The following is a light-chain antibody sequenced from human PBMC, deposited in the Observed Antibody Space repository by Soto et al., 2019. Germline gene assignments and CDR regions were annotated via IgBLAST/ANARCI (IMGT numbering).Light chain of an antibody. CDR2: EVF. Sequence: QSALTQPPSASGSPGQSVTISCTGTSSDVGGYDYVSWYQQHPGKAPKLMIYEVFKRPSGVPDRFPGSKSGNTASLTVSGLQAEDEADYYCSSYAGSNNLVFGGGTKL. V-gene: IGLV2-8*01. CDR1: SSDVGGYDY. CDR3: SSYAGSNNLV. J-gene: IGLJ2*01.